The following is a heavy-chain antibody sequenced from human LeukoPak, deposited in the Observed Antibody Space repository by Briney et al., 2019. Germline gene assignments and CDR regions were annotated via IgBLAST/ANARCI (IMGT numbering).Heavy chain of an antibody. D-gene: IGHD5-24*01. V-gene: IGHV3-33*01. J-gene: IGHJ4*02. Sequence: GGSLRLSCAASGFTFSSYGFHWVRQAPGKGLEWVAVIWSDGSYKYYADSVKGRFTISRDDSKNTLYLQMNSLSAEDTAVYYCARDFSLQLFDYWGQGTLVTVFS. CDR2: IWSDGSYK. CDR3: ARDFSLQLFDY. CDR1: GFTFSSYG.